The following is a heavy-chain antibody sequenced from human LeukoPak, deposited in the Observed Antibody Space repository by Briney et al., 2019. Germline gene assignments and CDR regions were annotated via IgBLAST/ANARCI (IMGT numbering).Heavy chain of an antibody. CDR3: AKDGRYSSQNPYYYYYYMDV. CDR2: ISSSSSTI. V-gene: IGHV3-48*01. J-gene: IGHJ6*03. D-gene: IGHD5-18*01. CDR1: GFTFSSYS. Sequence: PGGSLRLSCAASGFTFSSYSMNWVRQAPGKGLEWVSYISSSSSTIYYADSVKGRFTISRDNSKNTLYLQMNSLRAEDTAVYYCAKDGRYSSQNPYYYYYYMDVWGKGTTVTISS.